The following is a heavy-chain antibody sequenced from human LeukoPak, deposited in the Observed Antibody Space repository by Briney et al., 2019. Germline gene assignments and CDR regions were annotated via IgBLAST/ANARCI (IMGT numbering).Heavy chain of an antibody. Sequence: GESLRLSCAASGFTLSSYTLNWVRQAPGKGLEWVSYISSSSSTIYYADSVKGRFTISRDNAKNSLYLQMNSLRAEDTAVYYCLPDWSGYSYFDYWGQGTLVTVSS. CDR3: LPDWSGYSYFDY. J-gene: IGHJ4*02. V-gene: IGHV3-48*01. D-gene: IGHD3-3*01. CDR1: GFTLSSYT. CDR2: ISSSSSTI.